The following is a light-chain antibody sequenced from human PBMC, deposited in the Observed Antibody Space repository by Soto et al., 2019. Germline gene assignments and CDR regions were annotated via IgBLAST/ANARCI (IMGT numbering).Light chain of an antibody. CDR1: QSVRSN. CDR2: GAS. CDR3: QKYSDWPLT. V-gene: IGKV3-15*01. Sequence: EIVMTQSPDTLSVSPGEKATLSCRASQSVRSNLAWYQQKPGQALRLLIFGASTGATGVPARFSGGGSETALNLSISGLKTDDFATYYCQKYSDWPLTFGGGTKVE. J-gene: IGKJ4*01.